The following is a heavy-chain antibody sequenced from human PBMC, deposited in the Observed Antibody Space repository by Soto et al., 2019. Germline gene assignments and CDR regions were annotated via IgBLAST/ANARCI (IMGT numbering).Heavy chain of an antibody. CDR2: ISYDGSNK. D-gene: IGHD6-13*01. J-gene: IGHJ2*01. CDR3: AKDVHQRYSSSWYVGA. V-gene: IGHV3-30*18. CDR1: GFTFSSYG. Sequence: QVQLVESGGGVVQPGRSLRLSCAASGFTFSSYGMHWVRQAPGKGLEWVAVISYDGSNKYYADSVKGRFTISRDNSKNTLYLQMNSLRAEETAVYYCAKDVHQRYSSSWYVGAWGRGTLVTVSS.